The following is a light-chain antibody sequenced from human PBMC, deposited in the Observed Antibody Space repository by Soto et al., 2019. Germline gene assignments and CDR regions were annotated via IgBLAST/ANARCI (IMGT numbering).Light chain of an antibody. CDR3: QTWGTGIRV. V-gene: IGLV4-69*01. CDR2: LNSDGSH. CDR1: SGHSSYA. Sequence: QSVLTQSPSASASLGASVQLTCTLSSGHSSYAIAWLQQQPEKGPRFLMKLNSDGSHNKGDGIPDRFSGSSSGAERYLTISSLQSEDEADYYCQTWGTGIRVFGGGTKLTVL. J-gene: IGLJ3*02.